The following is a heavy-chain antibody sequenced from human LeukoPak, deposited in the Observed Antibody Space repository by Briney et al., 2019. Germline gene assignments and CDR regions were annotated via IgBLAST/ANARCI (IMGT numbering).Heavy chain of an antibody. CDR3: ARVTTVTRGVYYYYMDV. V-gene: IGHV4-34*01. Sequence: SETLSLTCAVYGGSFSGYYWSWIRQPPGKGLGWIGEINHSGSTNYNPSLKSRVTISVDTSKNQFSLKLSSVTAADTAVYYCARVTTVTRGVYYYYMDVWGKGTTVTVSS. D-gene: IGHD4-17*01. CDR2: INHSGST. J-gene: IGHJ6*03. CDR1: GGSFSGYY.